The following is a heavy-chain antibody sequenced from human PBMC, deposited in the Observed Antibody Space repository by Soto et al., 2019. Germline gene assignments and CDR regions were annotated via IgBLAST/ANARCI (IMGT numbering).Heavy chain of an antibody. CDR1: GFTFSDYY. Sequence: QVQLVESGGGLVKPGGSLRLSCAASGFTFSDYYMSWIRQAPGKGLEWVSYISSSSSYTNYADSVKGRFTISRDNAMNSLYLQMNILRAEDSAVYYCASELVLAVAGGNYYYGMDVWGQGTTVTVSS. CDR2: ISSSSSYT. V-gene: IGHV3-11*06. J-gene: IGHJ6*02. D-gene: IGHD6-19*01. CDR3: ASELVLAVAGGNYYYGMDV.